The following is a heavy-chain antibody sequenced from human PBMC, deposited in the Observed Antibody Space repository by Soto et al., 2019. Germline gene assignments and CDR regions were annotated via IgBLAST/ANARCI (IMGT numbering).Heavy chain of an antibody. V-gene: IGHV1-18*04. D-gene: IGHD1-26*01. J-gene: IGHJ3*02. CDR1: GYTFTNYG. CDR3: ARDHYRPHVFDI. CDR2: MSAYKGNT. Sequence: QVQLVQSGAEVKKPGASVKVSCKASGYTFTNYGISWVRQAPGQGLEWMGWMSAYKGNTNYAQNFQGSATMTTDTSTTTASMELRSLRFDDTAVYYCARDHYRPHVFDIWGQGTMVTVSS.